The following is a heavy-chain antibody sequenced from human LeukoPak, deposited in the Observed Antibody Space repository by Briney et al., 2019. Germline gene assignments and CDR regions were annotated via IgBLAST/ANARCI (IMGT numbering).Heavy chain of an antibody. CDR2: ISYDGSNK. CDR1: GFTFSSCA. CDR3: ARVKSSYGDQYYFDY. Sequence: GRSLRLSCAASGFTFSSCAMHWVRQAPGKGLEWVAVISYDGSNKYYADSVKGRFTISRDNSKNTLYLQMNSLRAEDTAVYYCARVKSSYGDQYYFDYWGQGTLVTVSS. D-gene: IGHD4-17*01. V-gene: IGHV3-30-3*01. J-gene: IGHJ4*02.